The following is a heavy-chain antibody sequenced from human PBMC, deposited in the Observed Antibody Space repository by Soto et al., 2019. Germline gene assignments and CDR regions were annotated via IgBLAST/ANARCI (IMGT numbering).Heavy chain of an antibody. CDR1: GFIFSSYA. CDR2: ISGSGGST. CDR3: AKGVATMGEAYFDY. Sequence: EVQLLESGGGLVQPGGSLRLSCAASGFIFSSYAMSWVRQAPGKGLEWVSTISGSGGSTYYADSVKGRFTISRDNSKNTLYLQMNSLRAEATAVYYCAKGVATMGEAYFDYWGQGTLVTVSS. D-gene: IGHD5-12*01. V-gene: IGHV3-23*01. J-gene: IGHJ4*02.